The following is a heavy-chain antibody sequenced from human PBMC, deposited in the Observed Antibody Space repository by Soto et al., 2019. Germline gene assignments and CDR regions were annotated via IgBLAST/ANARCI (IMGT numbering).Heavy chain of an antibody. D-gene: IGHD3-10*01. V-gene: IGHV3-30*02. CDR1: GFTFSHSG. CDR2: ISSDGNSQ. CDR3: AKDTPGTVSR. J-gene: IGHJ4*02. Sequence: PGGSLRLSCAASGFTFSHSGFHWVRQAPGKWLEWVIFISSDGNSQYYGDSVKGRFTISRDNSRNTLYLQMNSLRPEDTAVYYCAKDTPGTVSRWGQGTLVTVSS.